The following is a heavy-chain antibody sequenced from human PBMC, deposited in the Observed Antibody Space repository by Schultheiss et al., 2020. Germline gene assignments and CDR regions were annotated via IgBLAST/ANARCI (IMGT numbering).Heavy chain of an antibody. D-gene: IGHD2-2*01. CDR2: ITSSHTYI. J-gene: IGHJ6*03. Sequence: GGSLRLSCAASGFSFSTYSMNWVRQAPGKGLEWVSSITSSHTYIYYADSVKGRFTISRDNAKNSLYLQMNSLRAEDTAVYYCARVGVVPAAIFYYYYYMDVWGKGTTVTVSS. V-gene: IGHV3-21*01. CDR1: GFSFSTYS. CDR3: ARVGVVPAAIFYYYYYMDV.